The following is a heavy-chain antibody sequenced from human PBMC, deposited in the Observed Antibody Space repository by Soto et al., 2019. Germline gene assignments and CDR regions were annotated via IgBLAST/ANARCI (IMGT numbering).Heavy chain of an antibody. CDR1: GFTFSSYG. V-gene: IGHV3-33*01. D-gene: IGHD5-18*01. CDR3: ARAGIRRYGMDV. Sequence: GGSLRLSCAASGFTFSSYGMHWVRQAPGKGLEWVAVIWYDGSNKYYADSVKGRFTISRDNSKNTLYLQMNSLRAEDTAVYYCARAGIRRYGMDVWGQGTTVTVSS. J-gene: IGHJ6*02. CDR2: IWYDGSNK.